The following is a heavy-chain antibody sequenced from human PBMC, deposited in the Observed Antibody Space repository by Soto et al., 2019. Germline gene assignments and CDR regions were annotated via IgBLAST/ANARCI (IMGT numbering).Heavy chain of an antibody. CDR1: GYTFTGYY. Sequence: GASVKVSCKASGYTFTGYYMHWVRQAPGQGFEWMGWINPNSGGTNYAQKFQGWVTMTRDTSISTAYMELSRLRSDDTAVYYCARASNWNYGGLAYWFDPWGQGTLVTVSS. D-gene: IGHD1-7*01. CDR3: ARASNWNYGGLAYWFDP. V-gene: IGHV1-2*04. J-gene: IGHJ5*02. CDR2: INPNSGGT.